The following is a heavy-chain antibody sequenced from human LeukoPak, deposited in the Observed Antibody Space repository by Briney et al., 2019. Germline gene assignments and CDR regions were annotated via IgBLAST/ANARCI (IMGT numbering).Heavy chain of an antibody. CDR1: GGSISSGEYY. Sequence: SETLSLTCTASGGSISSGEYYWSWIRQPPGKGLEWIGYIYYSGSTYYNPSLKSRVTISVDTSKNQFSLKLSSVTAADTAVYYCARVGGSNDYGDYAQWFWGYFQHWGQGTLVTVSS. J-gene: IGHJ1*01. CDR3: ARVGGSNDYGDYAQWFWGYFQH. CDR2: IYYSGST. V-gene: IGHV4-30-4*01. D-gene: IGHD4-17*01.